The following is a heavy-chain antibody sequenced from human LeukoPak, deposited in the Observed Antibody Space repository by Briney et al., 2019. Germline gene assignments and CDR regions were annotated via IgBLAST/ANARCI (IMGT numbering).Heavy chain of an antibody. V-gene: IGHV4-34*12. Sequence: RSESLSLTCAVYSGSFSGYYWSWIRQPPGKGLEWIGGIIHSATTNYNTSLESRVTISVDTSNNQFSLKLTSVTAADTAVYYCARDLIAVVGAEYFQHWGQGTLVTVSS. D-gene: IGHD6-19*01. CDR3: ARDLIAVVGAEYFQH. CDR2: IIHSATT. J-gene: IGHJ1*01. CDR1: SGSFSGYY.